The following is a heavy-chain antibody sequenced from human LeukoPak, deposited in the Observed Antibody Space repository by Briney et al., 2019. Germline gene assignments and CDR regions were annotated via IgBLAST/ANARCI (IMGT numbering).Heavy chain of an antibody. V-gene: IGHV1-8*01. J-gene: IGHJ5*02. CDR1: GYTFTGYD. Sequence: ASVKVSCKASGYTFTGYDINWVRQATGQGLEWMGWMNPNSGNTGYAQKFQGRVTMTRNTSISTAYMELSSLRSEDTAVYYCASGLLEDYDFWSGPRFDPWGQGTLVTVSS. CDR2: MNPNSGNT. D-gene: IGHD3-3*01. CDR3: ASGLLEDYDFWSGPRFDP.